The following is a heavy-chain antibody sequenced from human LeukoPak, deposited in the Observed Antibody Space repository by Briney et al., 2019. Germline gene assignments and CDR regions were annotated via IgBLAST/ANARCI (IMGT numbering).Heavy chain of an antibody. V-gene: IGHV4-4*02. CDR3: ARAAEMVGDAFDI. Sequence: SETRSLTCAASGGSFSSSNWWGSVRQPPGKGLEWVGEAYHSGSTNYNPSLKSRVTISVDKSKNQFSLKLSSVTAADTAVYYCARAAEMVGDAFDIWGQGTMVTVSS. CDR2: AYHSGST. D-gene: IGHD5-24*01. J-gene: IGHJ3*02. CDR1: GGSFSSSNW.